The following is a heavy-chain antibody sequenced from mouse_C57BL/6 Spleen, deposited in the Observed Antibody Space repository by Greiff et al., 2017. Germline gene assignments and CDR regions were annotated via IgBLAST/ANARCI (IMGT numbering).Heavy chain of an antibody. V-gene: IGHV1-53*01. J-gene: IGHJ1*03. CDR1: GFTFTSYW. Sequence: QVQLMQPGTELVKPGASVKLSCTASGFTFTSYWMHWVQQRPEQGLEWIGNINPSNGGTNYTEKFKSKATLTVDKSSSTAYMQLSSLTSEDSAVYYCARGGYYGNYVRSWYFDVWGTGTTVTVSS. CDR2: INPSNGGT. CDR3: ARGGYYGNYVRSWYFDV. D-gene: IGHD2-1*01.